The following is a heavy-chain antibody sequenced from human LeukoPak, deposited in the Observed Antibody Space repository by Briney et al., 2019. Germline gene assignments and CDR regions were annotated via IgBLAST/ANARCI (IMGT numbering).Heavy chain of an antibody. CDR2: IYSGGST. D-gene: IGHD1-1*01. J-gene: IGHJ6*02. CDR3: ARDLPSGDYGMDV. Sequence: PGGSLRLSCAASGFTVSSNYMSWVRQAPGKGLEWVSVIYSGGSTYYADSVKGRFTISRDNSKNTLYLQMNSLRAEDTAVYYCARDLPSGDYGMDVWGQGTTVTVFS. CDR1: GFTVSSNY. V-gene: IGHV3-53*01.